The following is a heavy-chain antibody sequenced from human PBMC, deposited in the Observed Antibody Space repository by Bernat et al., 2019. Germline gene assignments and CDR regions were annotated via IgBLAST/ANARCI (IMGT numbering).Heavy chain of an antibody. J-gene: IGHJ4*02. V-gene: IGHV3-48*01. Sequence: EVQLVESGGGLVQPGGSLRLSCAASRFTFSNYSMNWVRQAPGKGLEWVSYISSSSSTIYYADSVKGQFTVSRDNAKNSLYLQMNSLRAEDTAVYYCARELWLGIEAVGVDYWGQGTLVTVSS. D-gene: IGHD1-26*01. CDR2: ISSSSSTI. CDR1: RFTFSNYS. CDR3: ARELWLGIEAVGVDY.